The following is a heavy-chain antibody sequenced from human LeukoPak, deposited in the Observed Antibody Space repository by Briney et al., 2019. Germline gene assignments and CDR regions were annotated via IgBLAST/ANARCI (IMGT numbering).Heavy chain of an antibody. CDR1: GGSISSYY. V-gene: IGHV4-59*08. D-gene: IGHD6-13*01. CDR2: ISYSGNT. CDR3: ARQGGYIAPLAL. J-gene: IGHJ4*02. Sequence: PSETLSPTCTVSGGSISSYYWSWVRQPPGKGLEWIGYISYSGNTNYNPPLKSRVTISVDTSKNQFSLRLSSVTAADTAVYYCARQGGYIAPLALWGQGTLVTVSS.